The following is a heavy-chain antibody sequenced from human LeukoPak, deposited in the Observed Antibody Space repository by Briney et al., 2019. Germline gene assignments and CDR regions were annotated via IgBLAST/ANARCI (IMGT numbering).Heavy chain of an antibody. CDR2: MSGSDGST. CDR3: AKDLDSSSWYYFDC. D-gene: IGHD6-13*01. J-gene: IGHJ4*02. Sequence: GGSLRLSCAASGFTFSNYAMSWVRQAPGKGLEWVSAMSGSDGSTYYADSVKGRFTISRDNSNTLYLQMNSLRAEDTAVYYCAKDLDSSSWYYFDCWGQGTLVTVSS. CDR1: GFTFSNYA. V-gene: IGHV3-23*01.